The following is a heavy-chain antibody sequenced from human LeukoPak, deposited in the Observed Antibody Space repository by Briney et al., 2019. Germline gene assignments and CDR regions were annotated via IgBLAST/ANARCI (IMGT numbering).Heavy chain of an antibody. J-gene: IGHJ4*02. D-gene: IGHD4-11*01. CDR3: AKTVPLPKEEAPLYFDY. Sequence: PGGSLRLSCAASGFTFSSYSMNWVRQAPGKGLEWVSYISSSSSTIYYADSVKGRFTIPRDNSKNTLHLQRNSLRAETPAVYYFAKTVPLPKEEAPLYFDYWGQGTLVTVSS. V-gene: IGHV3-48*01. CDR2: ISSSSSTI. CDR1: GFTFSSYS.